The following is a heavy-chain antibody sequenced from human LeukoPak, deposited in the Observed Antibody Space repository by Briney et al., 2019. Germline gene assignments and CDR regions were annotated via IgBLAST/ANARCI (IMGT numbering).Heavy chain of an antibody. CDR2: INPNSGDT. J-gene: IGHJ4*02. D-gene: IGHD3-22*01. Sequence: ASVKVSCKASGYTFTGYSIHWVRQAPGQGLEWMGRINPNSGDTNYAPKFQGEVTMTRDTSISTAFMEVSRLRSDDKAVYYCARALDSSGYYVVYWGQGTLVTVSS. V-gene: IGHV1-2*06. CDR3: ARALDSSGYYVVY. CDR1: GYTFTGYS.